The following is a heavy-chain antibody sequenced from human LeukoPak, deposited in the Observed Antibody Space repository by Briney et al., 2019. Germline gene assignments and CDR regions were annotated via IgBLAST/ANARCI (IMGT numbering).Heavy chain of an antibody. Sequence: ASVKVSCKASGYTFTSYGISWVRQAPGQGLEWMGWISACNGNTNYAQKLQGRVTMTTDTSTSTAYMELRSLRSDDTAVYYCARPFQLIQGSWSTSYYYYMDVWGKGTTVTVSS. CDR2: ISACNGNT. CDR3: ARPFQLIQGSWSTSYYYYMDV. D-gene: IGHD6-13*01. J-gene: IGHJ6*03. CDR1: GYTFTSYG. V-gene: IGHV1-18*01.